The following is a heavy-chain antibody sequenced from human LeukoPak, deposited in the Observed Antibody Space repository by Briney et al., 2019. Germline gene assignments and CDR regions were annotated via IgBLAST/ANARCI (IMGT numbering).Heavy chain of an antibody. D-gene: IGHD1-1*01. CDR1: GDSISSPFYY. V-gene: IGHV4-39*07. CDR3: ARSTGTNWFDP. CDR2: IYYTGST. J-gene: IGHJ5*02. Sequence: SETLSLTCTVSGDSISSPFYYWAWIRQPPGKGLQWIGTIYYTGSTYSNPSLKSRVTISDEASNNQFFLRLASVTAADTAVYYCARSTGTNWFDPWGQGTLVTVSS.